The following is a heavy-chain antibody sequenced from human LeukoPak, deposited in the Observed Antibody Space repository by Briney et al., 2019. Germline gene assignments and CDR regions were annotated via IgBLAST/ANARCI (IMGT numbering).Heavy chain of an antibody. CDR2: ISSSGGSA. D-gene: IGHD3-3*01. V-gene: IGHV3-23*01. J-gene: IGHJ4*02. CDR3: AKVVSI. Sequence: GGSLRLSCAATEFTVSRSYMTWVRQAPGKGLEWVATISSSGGSAYYADSVKGRFTISRDNSKNTLYLQMNSLRAEDTAVYYCAKVVSIWGQGTLVTVSS. CDR1: EFTVSRSY.